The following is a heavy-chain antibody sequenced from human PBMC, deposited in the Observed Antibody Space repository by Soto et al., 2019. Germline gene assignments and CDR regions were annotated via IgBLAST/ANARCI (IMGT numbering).Heavy chain of an antibody. Sequence: PSETLSLTGTVSGGCSSSGDYYWSWIRQPPGKGLEWIGYIYYSGSTYYNPSLKSRVTISVDTSKNQFSLKLSSVTAADTAVYYCARERPDASRLDPWGQGTLVTVSS. V-gene: IGHV4-30-4*01. D-gene: IGHD6-13*01. CDR2: IYYSGST. CDR1: GGCSSSGDYY. CDR3: ARERPDASRLDP. J-gene: IGHJ5*02.